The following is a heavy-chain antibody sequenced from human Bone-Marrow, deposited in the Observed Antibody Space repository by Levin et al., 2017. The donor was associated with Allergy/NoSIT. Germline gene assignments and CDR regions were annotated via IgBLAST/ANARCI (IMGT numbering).Heavy chain of an antibody. CDR3: ARRQRLRDSEDAFDI. CDR2: IYYSGST. Sequence: PSETLSLTCTVSGGSISSSSYYWGWIRQPPGKGLEWIGSIYYSGSTYYNPSLKSRVTISVDTSKNQFSLKLSSVTAADTAVYYCARRQRLRDSEDAFDIWGQGTMVTVSS. CDR1: GGSISSSSYY. J-gene: IGHJ3*02. D-gene: IGHD6-25*01. V-gene: IGHV4-39*01.